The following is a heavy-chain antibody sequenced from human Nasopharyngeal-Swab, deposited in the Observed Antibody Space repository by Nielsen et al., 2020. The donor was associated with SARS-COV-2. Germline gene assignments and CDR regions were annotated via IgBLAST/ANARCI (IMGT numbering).Heavy chain of an antibody. Sequence: WIRQPPGKGLEWIGRIYYSGSTYYNPSLKSRDIISVDSSKNHFSLKLISVTAADTAVYYCASCRTSIAIFGVVIRNGMDVWGQGTTVTVSS. J-gene: IGHJ6*02. D-gene: IGHD3-3*01. V-gene: IGHV4-39*01. CDR2: IYYSGST. CDR3: ASCRTSIAIFGVVIRNGMDV.